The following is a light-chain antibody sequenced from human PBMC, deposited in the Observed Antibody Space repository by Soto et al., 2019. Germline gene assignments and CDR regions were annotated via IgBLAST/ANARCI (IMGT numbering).Light chain of an antibody. V-gene: IGKV3-20*01. J-gene: IGKJ5*01. CDR2: GAS. Sequence: EIVMTHSPCTLSLSPGERATLSCMASQSVSSRLAWYQQKPGQAPRLLISGASSRATGIPDRFSGSGSGKDFTITISRLEPEDFALYYCQHYVERAPITFGQGTRMEIK. CDR1: QSVSSR. CDR3: QHYVERAPIT.